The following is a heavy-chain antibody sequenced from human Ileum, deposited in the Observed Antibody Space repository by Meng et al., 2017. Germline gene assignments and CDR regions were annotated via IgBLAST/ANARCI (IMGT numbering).Heavy chain of an antibody. CDR1: GFSLATSGVS. J-gene: IGHJ4*02. CDR2: IYWDDVK. CDR3: AHSPQGYFDY. Sequence: QITLKETGPALVKATQTLTLTCNFSGFSLATSGVSVAWIRQPPGEALEWLALIYWDDVKRYSPSLKNRLAITKDTSKNQVVLTMTNMDPMDTGTYYCAHSPQGYFDYWGPGTLVTVSS. V-gene: IGHV2-5*02.